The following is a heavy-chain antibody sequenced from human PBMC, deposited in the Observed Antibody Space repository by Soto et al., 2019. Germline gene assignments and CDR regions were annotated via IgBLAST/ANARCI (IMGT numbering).Heavy chain of an antibody. CDR2: ITTDKGKT. J-gene: IGHJ4*02. CDR1: GYTFTIIG. Sequence: QVQLVQSGPEVKKPGASVKVSCKPSGYTFTIIGITGVRQAPGQGLEWMGWITTDKGKTTYAQKFQGRVAMTTDTSTSTAYMELRSLRSDDTAVYYCATRSPAFDYWGQGTLVTVSS. V-gene: IGHV1-18*01. CDR3: ATRSPAFDY.